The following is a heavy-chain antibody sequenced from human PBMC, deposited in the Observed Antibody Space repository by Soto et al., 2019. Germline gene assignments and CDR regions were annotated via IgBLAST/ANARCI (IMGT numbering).Heavy chain of an antibody. D-gene: IGHD3-3*01. J-gene: IGHJ6*02. CDR2: INHSGST. Sequence: QVQLQQWGAGLLKPSETLSLTCAVYGGSFSGYYWSWIRQPPGKGLEWIGEINHSGSTNYNPSLKSRVTRSVDTSKNQVSLKLSSVTAADTAVYYCARLFGVVYYYYGMDVWGQGTTVTVSS. CDR3: ARLFGVVYYYYGMDV. CDR1: GGSFSGYY. V-gene: IGHV4-34*01.